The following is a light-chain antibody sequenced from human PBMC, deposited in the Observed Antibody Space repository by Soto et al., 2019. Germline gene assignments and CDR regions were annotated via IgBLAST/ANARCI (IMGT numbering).Light chain of an antibody. Sequence: QSALTQPPSASGSPGQSVTISCSGTKNDIGVYDFVSWYQHHPGKAPRLIIYEVVQRPSGVPDRFSGSKSGNTASLTISGLQAEDEADYYCSSYTSSSTRVFGGGTQLTVL. CDR3: SSYTSSSTRV. CDR2: EVV. J-gene: IGLJ3*02. V-gene: IGLV2-8*01. CDR1: KNDIGVYDF.